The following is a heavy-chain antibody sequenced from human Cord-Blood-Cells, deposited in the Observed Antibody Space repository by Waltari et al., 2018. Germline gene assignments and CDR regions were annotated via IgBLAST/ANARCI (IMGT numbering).Heavy chain of an antibody. Sequence: QVQLQQWGAGLLKPSETLSLTCAVYGGSFSGYYWSWIRQPPGKGLEWIGEINHSGSTNYNPSLKSRVTISVDTSKNQFSLKLSSVTAADTAVYYCARSGRLLWFGETNWFDPWGQGTLVTVSS. V-gene: IGHV4-34*01. CDR1: GGSFSGYY. D-gene: IGHD3-10*01. CDR3: ARSGRLLWFGETNWFDP. CDR2: INHSGST. J-gene: IGHJ5*02.